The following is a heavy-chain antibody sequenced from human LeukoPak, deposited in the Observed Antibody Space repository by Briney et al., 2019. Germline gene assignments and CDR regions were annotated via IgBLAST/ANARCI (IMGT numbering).Heavy chain of an antibody. Sequence: QTGGSLRLSCAASGFTFSRYWMTWVRQAAGEGLEWVANIKPEESEKYYLDSVKGRFTISRDNAKNSVYLQMNSLRAEDTAVYYCARGRFSFDYWGQGTLVTVSS. CDR3: ARGRFSFDY. CDR1: GFTFSRYW. J-gene: IGHJ4*02. CDR2: IKPEESEK. V-gene: IGHV3-7*03.